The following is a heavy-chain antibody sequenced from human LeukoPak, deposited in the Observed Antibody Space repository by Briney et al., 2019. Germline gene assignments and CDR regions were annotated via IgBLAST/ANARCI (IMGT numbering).Heavy chain of an antibody. CDR1: GFTFDNHA. Sequence: GGSLRLSCAASGFTFDNHAMHWVRQPPGRGLEWISGISWNGAGLVYADSVKGRFTISRDNTKNSLYLQMNNLRTEDTALYYCAKDPRAGYLDYWGRGTLVTVSS. CDR2: ISWNGAGL. J-gene: IGHJ4*02. V-gene: IGHV3-9*01. CDR3: AKDPRAGYLDY. D-gene: IGHD1-14*01.